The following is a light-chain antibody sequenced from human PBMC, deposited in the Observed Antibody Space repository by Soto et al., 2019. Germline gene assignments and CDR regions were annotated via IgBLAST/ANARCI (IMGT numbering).Light chain of an antibody. CDR3: QHRSDWPWT. J-gene: IGKJ1*01. V-gene: IGKV3-11*01. Sequence: EIVLTQSPATLSLSPGERATLSCRASQSVSSYLAWYQQKPGQAPRLLMYEASNRATGIPASFSGGGFGTDFTLTISSLEPQDFAVDYCQHRSDWPWTFRQRAEVDIK. CDR2: EAS. CDR1: QSVSSY.